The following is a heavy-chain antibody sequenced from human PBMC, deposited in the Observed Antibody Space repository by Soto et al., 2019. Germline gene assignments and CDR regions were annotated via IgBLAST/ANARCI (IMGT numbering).Heavy chain of an antibody. CDR2: ISSSSSYI. D-gene: IGHD6-19*01. J-gene: IGHJ4*02. V-gene: IGHV3-21*01. Sequence: EVQLVESGGGLVKPGGSLRLSCAASGFTFSSYSMNWVRQAPGKGLEWVSSISSSSSYIYYADSVKGRFTISRDNAKNXRYLQMNSLRAEDTAVYYCARGGGSRIAVAGMIDYWGQGTLVTVSS. CDR1: GFTFSSYS. CDR3: ARGGGSRIAVAGMIDY.